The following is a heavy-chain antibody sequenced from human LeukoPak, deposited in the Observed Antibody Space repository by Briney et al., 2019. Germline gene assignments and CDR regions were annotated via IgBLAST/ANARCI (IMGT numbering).Heavy chain of an antibody. Sequence: GGSLRLSCAASGFTFSRYWMTWVRQAPGKGLEWVANIKEDGREQHYVDSVEGRFTISRDNAKTSLYLQMNSLRVEDTAVYYCARDYTGYFPWGQGTLVIVSS. CDR1: GFTFSRYW. CDR2: IKEDGREQ. D-gene: IGHD3-9*01. J-gene: IGHJ5*02. CDR3: ARDYTGYFP. V-gene: IGHV3-7*03.